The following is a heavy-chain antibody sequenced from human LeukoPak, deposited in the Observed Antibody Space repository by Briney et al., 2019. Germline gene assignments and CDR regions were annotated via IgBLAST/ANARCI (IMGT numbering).Heavy chain of an antibody. D-gene: IGHD6-19*01. J-gene: IGHJ4*02. CDR1: GFAFYNYD. CDR3: AKDLSSSGWLEGYFDY. Sequence: GGSLRLSCAASGFAFYNYDMHWVRQTGKDLEWVSVIAANGDSYYAGSVKGRFTISRDNGNNALYLQMNSLRGEDTALYYCAKDLSSSGWLEGYFDYWGQGTLVTVSS. CDR2: IAANGDS. V-gene: IGHV3-13*01.